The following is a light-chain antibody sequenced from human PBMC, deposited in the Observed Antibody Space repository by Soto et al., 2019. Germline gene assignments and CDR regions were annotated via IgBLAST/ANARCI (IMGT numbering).Light chain of an antibody. CDR2: AAS. J-gene: IGKJ3*01. CDR3: QQLNSYPFT. CDR1: QGISSY. V-gene: IGKV1-9*01. Sequence: DIQLTQSPSFLSASVGDRVTITCRASQGISSYLAWYQQKPGKAPKLLIYAASTLQSGVPSRFSGSGSGTEVTLTISNMQPEDFATYDCQQLNSYPFTFGPGTKVDIK.